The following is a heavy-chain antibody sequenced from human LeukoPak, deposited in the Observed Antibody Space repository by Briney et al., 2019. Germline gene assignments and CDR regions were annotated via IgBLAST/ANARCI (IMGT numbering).Heavy chain of an antibody. CDR3: ARGRLWARRGKDDYVDY. J-gene: IGHJ4*02. D-gene: IGHD5-24*01. CDR1: GGSISSGGYS. V-gene: IGHV4-30-2*01. Sequence: KASETLSLTCAVSGGSISSGGYSWSWIRQPPGKGLEWIGYIYHSGSTYYNPSLKSRVTISVDRSKNQFSLKLSSVTAADTAVYYCARGRLWARRGKDDYVDYWGQGTLVTVSS. CDR2: IYHSGST.